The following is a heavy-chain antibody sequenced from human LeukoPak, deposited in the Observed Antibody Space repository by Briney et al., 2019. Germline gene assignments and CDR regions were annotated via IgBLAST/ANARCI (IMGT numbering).Heavy chain of an antibody. J-gene: IGHJ4*02. CDR3: ARTDLTGIDY. CDR1: GCTFTGYY. V-gene: IGHV1-2*02. CDR2: INPNSGGT. Sequence: ASVKVSCKASGCTFTGYYMHWVRQAPGQGLEWMGWINPNSGGTNYAQKFQGRVTMTRDTSISTAYMELSSLRSEDTAVYYCARTDLTGIDYWGQGTLVTVSS.